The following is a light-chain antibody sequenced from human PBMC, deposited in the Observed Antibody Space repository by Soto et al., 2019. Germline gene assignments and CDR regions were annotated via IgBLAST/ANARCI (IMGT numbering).Light chain of an antibody. CDR1: QSVSSN. CDR2: GAS. J-gene: IGKJ1*01. CDR3: QQYNNWPPWT. V-gene: IGKV3-15*01. Sequence: IVMTQSPATLSVSPGERATLSCRASQSVSSNLAWYTQNPGQAPRLLIYGASTRATGIPARFSGSGSGTEFTLTISRLQSEDFAVYYCQQYNNWPPWTVGQGTKVEIK.